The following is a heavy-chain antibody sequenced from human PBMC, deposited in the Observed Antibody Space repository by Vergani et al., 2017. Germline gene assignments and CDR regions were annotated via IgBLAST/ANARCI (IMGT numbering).Heavy chain of an antibody. CDR3: GGDAFKGKPDVVDI. J-gene: IGHJ3*02. CDR2: ISIDGSRT. V-gene: IGHV3-30*19. CDR1: GFTFTNYD. Sequence: QVQLVESGGGVVQPGRSLRVSCAGSGFTFTNYDMHWVRQAPGKGLEWVAGISIDGSRTHYGDSVKGLVTITRDNSKNTLYLQMTSLRGDDTAIYYCGGDAFKGKPDVVDIWGQGTMVTVSS.